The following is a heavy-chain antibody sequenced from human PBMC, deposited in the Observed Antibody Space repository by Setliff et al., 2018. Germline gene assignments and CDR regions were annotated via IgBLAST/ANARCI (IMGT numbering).Heavy chain of an antibody. CDR3: AKAYGDSHYYYYYYMDV. V-gene: IGHV3-23*01. Sequence: RGSLRLSCAASGFTFSSYAMSWVRQAPGKGLEWVSAISGRGGSTYYADSVKGRFTISRDNSKNTLYLQINSLRAEDTAVYYCAKAYGDSHYYYYYYMDVWGKGTTVTVSS. CDR1: GFTFSSYA. D-gene: IGHD4-17*01. CDR2: ISGRGGST. J-gene: IGHJ6*03.